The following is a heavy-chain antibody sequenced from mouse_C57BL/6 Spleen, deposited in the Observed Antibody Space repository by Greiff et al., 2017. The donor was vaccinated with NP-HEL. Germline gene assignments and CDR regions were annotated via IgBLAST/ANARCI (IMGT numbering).Heavy chain of an antibody. V-gene: IGHV7-1*01. CDR1: GFTFSDFY. CDR2: SRNKANDYTT. CDR3: ARDGGYLGYFDV. J-gene: IGHJ1*03. Sequence: EVQRVESGGGLVQSGRSLRLSCAPSGFTFSDFYMEWVRQAPGKGLEWIAASRNKANDYTTEYSASVKGRFIVSRDTSQSILYLQMNALRAEDTAIYYCARDGGYLGYFDVWGTGTTVTVSS. D-gene: IGHD2-2*01.